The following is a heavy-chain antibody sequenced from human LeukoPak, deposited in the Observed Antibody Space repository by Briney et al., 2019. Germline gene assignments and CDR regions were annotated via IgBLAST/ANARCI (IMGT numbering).Heavy chain of an antibody. Sequence: SETLALTCSVSGGSISSSSYHWGWIRQSPGKGLEWIGSMYYRGTTYENSSLKSRLTLSIDTSNNQFSLKLTSVTAADTAAYFCAREYSRSVVAGSRPDLWGQGLLVTVSS. D-gene: IGHD2-21*01. V-gene: IGHV4-39*02. CDR1: GGSISSSSYH. CDR2: MYYRGTT. CDR3: AREYSRSVVAGSRPDL. J-gene: IGHJ4*02.